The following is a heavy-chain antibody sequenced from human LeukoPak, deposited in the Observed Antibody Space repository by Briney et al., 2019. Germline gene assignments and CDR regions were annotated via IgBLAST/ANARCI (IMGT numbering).Heavy chain of an antibody. CDR3: AGEHIAAHNY. Sequence: PGGSLRLSCAASGFTFRDYYMSWIRQAPGKGLEWVSYISSSSSTISYADSVKGRFTISRDNAKKSLYLQMNSLRAEDTAVYYCAGEHIAAHNYWGQGTLVTVSS. CDR2: ISSSSSTI. CDR1: GFTFRDYY. J-gene: IGHJ4*02. D-gene: IGHD6-6*01. V-gene: IGHV3-11*04.